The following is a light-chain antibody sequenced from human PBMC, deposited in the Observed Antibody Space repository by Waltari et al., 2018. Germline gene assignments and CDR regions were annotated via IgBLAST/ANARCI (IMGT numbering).Light chain of an antibody. V-gene: IGKV1-39*01. J-gene: IGKJ1*01. CDR2: AAS. CDR3: QQSYSMPRT. Sequence: DIQMTQSPSSLSASVGDRVTITCRASQSISSYLNWYQQKPGNAPKFLISAASSFQRGFPSRFSGSGSGTDFTLTISSLQAEDFATYYCQQSYSMPRTFGQGTKVEIK. CDR1: QSISSY.